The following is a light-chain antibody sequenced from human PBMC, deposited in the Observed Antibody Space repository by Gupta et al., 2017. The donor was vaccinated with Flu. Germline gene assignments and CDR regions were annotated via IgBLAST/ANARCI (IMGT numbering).Light chain of an antibody. CDR2: GPS. Sequence: EIVMTQSPATLSVSPGEKATLLCRASKSVSNNLAWYQQKPGQSPNLLIYGPSTWATGSPARSSGGGSGTEFTLTITSLQSEDFAVYYCHQYNNWPPLYSFGQGTKLEI. CDR3: HQYNNWPPLYS. CDR1: KSVSNN. J-gene: IGKJ2*03. V-gene: IGKV3-15*01.